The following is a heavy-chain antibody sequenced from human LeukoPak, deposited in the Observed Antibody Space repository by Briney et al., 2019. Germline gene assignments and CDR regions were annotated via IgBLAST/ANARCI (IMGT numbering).Heavy chain of an antibody. CDR2: IKQDGSEK. J-gene: IGHJ4*02. Sequence: GGSLRLSCAASGFTFSSYWMSWVRQAPGKGLEWVANIKQDGSEKYYVDSVKGRFTISRDNAKNSLYLQMNSLRAEDTAVYYCARGGHIVVVVAATPFDYWGQGTLVTVSS. CDR3: ARGGHIVVVVAATPFDY. D-gene: IGHD2-15*01. CDR1: GFTFSSYW. V-gene: IGHV3-7*01.